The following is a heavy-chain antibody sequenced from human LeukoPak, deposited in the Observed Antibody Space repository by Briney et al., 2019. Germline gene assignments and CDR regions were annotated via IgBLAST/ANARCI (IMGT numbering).Heavy chain of an antibody. V-gene: IGHV4-30-4*01. Sequence: SRTLSLTCTVSGGSISSGDYYWSWIRQPPGKGLEWIGYIYYSGSTYYNPSLKSRVTISVDTSKNQFSLKLSSVTAADTAVYHCARGLVEVVGGYFDLWGRGTLVTVSS. D-gene: IGHD2-2*01. CDR3: ARGLVEVVGGYFDL. CDR1: GGSISSGDYY. CDR2: IYYSGST. J-gene: IGHJ2*01.